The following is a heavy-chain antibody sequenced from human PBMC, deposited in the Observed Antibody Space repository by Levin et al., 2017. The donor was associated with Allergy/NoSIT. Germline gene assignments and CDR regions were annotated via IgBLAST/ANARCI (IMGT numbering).Heavy chain of an antibody. CDR1: GFTFSSYA. CDR3: ARSTYYDFWSGYGVEDAFDI. D-gene: IGHD3-3*01. Sequence: LSLTCAASGFTFSSYAMHWVRQAPGKGLEWVAVISYDGSNKYYADSVKGRFTISRDNSKNTLYLQMNSLRAEDTAVYYCARSTYYDFWSGYGVEDAFDIWGQGTMVTVSS. J-gene: IGHJ3*02. V-gene: IGHV3-30-3*01. CDR2: ISYDGSNK.